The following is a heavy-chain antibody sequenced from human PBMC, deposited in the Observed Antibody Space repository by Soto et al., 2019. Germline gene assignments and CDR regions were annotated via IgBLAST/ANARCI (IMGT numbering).Heavy chain of an antibody. CDR2: ISGSDGRT. V-gene: IGHV3-23*01. Sequence: GSLRLSCAASGFTFISYAMSWVRQAPGKGLEWVSTISGSDGRTYSTDSVKGRFTISRDNSRNTAYLQMNRLRVEDTAVYYCAKGVSQYTPLALFDDWGRGTLVTVSS. J-gene: IGHJ4*02. CDR1: GFTFISYA. D-gene: IGHD5-18*01. CDR3: AKGVSQYTPLALFDD.